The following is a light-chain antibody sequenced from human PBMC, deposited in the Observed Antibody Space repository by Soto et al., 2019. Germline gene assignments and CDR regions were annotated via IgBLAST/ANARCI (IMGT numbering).Light chain of an antibody. CDR2: GAS. V-gene: IGKV3-15*01. CDR3: QQYNNWPPWT. Sequence: EILFTQSPATLSLSQGERATLSCRASQRVSNYLAWYQQRPGQAPRLLIYGASTRATGIPARFSGSGSGTEFTLTISSLQSADFAVYYCQQYNNWPPWTFGQGTKVDIK. J-gene: IGKJ1*01. CDR1: QRVSNY.